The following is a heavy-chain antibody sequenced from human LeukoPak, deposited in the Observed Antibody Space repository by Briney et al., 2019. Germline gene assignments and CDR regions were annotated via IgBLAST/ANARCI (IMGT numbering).Heavy chain of an antibody. CDR1: GFTFSSYG. D-gene: IGHD3-10*01. Sequence: GESLRLSCAASGFTFSSYGMHWVRQAPGKGLEWVAVISYDGSNKYYADSVKGRFTISRDNSKNTLYLQMNSLRAEDTAVYYWLFSGVVYWGQGTLVTVSS. J-gene: IGHJ4*02. V-gene: IGHV3-30*03. CDR3: LFSGVVY. CDR2: ISYDGSNK.